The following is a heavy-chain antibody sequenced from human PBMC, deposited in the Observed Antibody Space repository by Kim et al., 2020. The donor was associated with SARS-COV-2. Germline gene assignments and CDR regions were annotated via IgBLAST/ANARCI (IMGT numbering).Heavy chain of an antibody. CDR2: IYYSGIT. D-gene: IGHD2-8*02. J-gene: IGHJ4*02. CDR1: GGSISSGSCY. Sequence: SETLSLTCTVSGGSISSGSCYWAWIRQPPGKGLEWIGSIYYSGITYYNPSLKSRVTISVDTSKNQFSLKLTSVTATDKSVYYCARRFCSGGRCYYDYWGQRTLVTVSS. V-gene: IGHV4-39*01. CDR3: ARRFCSGGRCYYDY.